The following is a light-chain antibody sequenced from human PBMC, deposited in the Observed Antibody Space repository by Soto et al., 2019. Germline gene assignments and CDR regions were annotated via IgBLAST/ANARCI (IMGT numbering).Light chain of an antibody. V-gene: IGKV1-5*01. J-gene: IGKJ1*01. CDR3: QQSNTYSWT. CDR1: QTINNR. Sequence: DIQMTQSPSTLSASVGDRVTIPCRASQTINNRLAWYQQKPGKAPKLLIYDVSTLESGVPSRFSGSGSGTEFTLTISNLQPDDFATYYCQQSNTYSWTFGQGTKVDIK. CDR2: DVS.